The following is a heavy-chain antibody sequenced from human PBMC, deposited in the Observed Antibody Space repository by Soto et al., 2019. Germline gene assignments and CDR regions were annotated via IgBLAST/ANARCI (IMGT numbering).Heavy chain of an antibody. V-gene: IGHV3-74*02. J-gene: IGHJ4*02. CDR2: INSDGSST. Sequence: EVQLVESGGGLVQPGGSLRLSCAASGFTFSSYWMHWVRQAPGKGLVWVSRINSDGSSTCYADSVKGRFTISRDNAKNTLYLQMNRLRAGDTAAYYCVRTSLVVAAATREDYWGQGTLVTVSS. D-gene: IGHD2-15*01. CDR3: VRTSLVVAAATREDY. CDR1: GFTFSSYW.